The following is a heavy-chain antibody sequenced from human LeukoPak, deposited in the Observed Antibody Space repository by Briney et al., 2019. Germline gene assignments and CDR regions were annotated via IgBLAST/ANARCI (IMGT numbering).Heavy chain of an antibody. J-gene: IGHJ4*02. CDR1: GYTFTSYG. V-gene: IGHV1-18*01. CDR3: ASNYGYGSSWAPTLVY. D-gene: IGHD6-13*01. CDR2: ISAYNGNT. Sequence: GASVKVSCKASGYTFTSYGISWVRQAPGQGLEWMGWISAYNGNTNYAQKLQGRVTMTTDTSTSTAYMELRSLRSDDTAVYYCASNYGYGSSWAPTLVYWGQGTLVTVSS.